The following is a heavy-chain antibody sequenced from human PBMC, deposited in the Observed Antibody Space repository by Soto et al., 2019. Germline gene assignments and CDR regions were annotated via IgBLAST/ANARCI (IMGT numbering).Heavy chain of an antibody. CDR1: GGSISSSSYY. Sequence: PSETLSLTCTVSGGSISSSSYYWGWIRQPPGKGLEWIGSIYYSGSTYYNPSLKSRVTISVDTSKNQFSLKLSSVTAADTAVYYCARHVRSGSYYYYYGMDVWGQGTTVTVSS. CDR3: ARHVRSGSYYYYYGMDV. V-gene: IGHV4-39*01. J-gene: IGHJ6*02. CDR2: IYYSGST. D-gene: IGHD1-26*01.